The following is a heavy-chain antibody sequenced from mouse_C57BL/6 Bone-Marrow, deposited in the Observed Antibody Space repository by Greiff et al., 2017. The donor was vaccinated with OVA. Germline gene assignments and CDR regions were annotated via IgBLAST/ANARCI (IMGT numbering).Heavy chain of an antibody. V-gene: IGHV1-50*01. D-gene: IGHD2-4*01. J-gene: IGHJ3*01. CDR3: ARGDDDYAWFAY. CDR2: IDPSDSYT. CDR1: GYTFTSYW. Sequence: QVQLQQPGAELVKPGASVKLSCKASGYTFTSYWMQWVNQRPGQGLEWIGEIDPSDSYTNYNQKFKGKATLTVDTSSSTAYMQLSSLTSEDSAVYYCARGDDDYAWFAYWGQGTRVTVSA.